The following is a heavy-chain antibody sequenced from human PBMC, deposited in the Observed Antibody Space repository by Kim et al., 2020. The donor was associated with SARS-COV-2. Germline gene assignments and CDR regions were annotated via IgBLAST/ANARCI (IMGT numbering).Heavy chain of an antibody. CDR3: ARTVRSGNSGYDRDPYFDY. CDR2: IIPIFGTA. D-gene: IGHD5-12*01. CDR1: GGTFSSYA. J-gene: IGHJ4*02. V-gene: IGHV1-69*13. Sequence: SVKVSCKASGGTFSSYAISWVRQPPGQGLEWMGGIIPIFGTANYAQKFQGRVTITADESTSTAYMELSSLRSEDTAVYYCARTVRSGNSGYDRDPYFDYWGQGTLVTVSS.